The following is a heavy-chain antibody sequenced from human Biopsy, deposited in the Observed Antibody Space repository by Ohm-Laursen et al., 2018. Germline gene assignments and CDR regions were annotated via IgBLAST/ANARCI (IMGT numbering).Heavy chain of an antibody. CDR3: ARESDSSGYYYRDY. J-gene: IGHJ4*02. CDR1: GGSFTGYY. D-gene: IGHD3-22*01. Sequence: SETLSLTWAVYGGSFTGYYWSWIRQPPGKGLEWIGEINHSGSTNYNPSLKSRVTISLDTSKNQLFLKLSSVTAADTAVYYCARESDSSGYYYRDYWGQGTLVTVSS. V-gene: IGHV4-34*01. CDR2: INHSGST.